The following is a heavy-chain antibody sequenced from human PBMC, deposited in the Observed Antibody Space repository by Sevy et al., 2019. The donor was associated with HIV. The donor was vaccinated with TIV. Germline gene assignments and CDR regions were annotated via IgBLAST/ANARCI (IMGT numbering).Heavy chain of an antibody. CDR3: VREDINAPRTVLSFDI. D-gene: IGHD3-3*01. CDR1: GYIFSDYN. Sequence: ASVKVSCKTTGYIFSDYNMHWVRQAPGQGLEWMALINPNSGVTIYAHNFRGRVSVTRDTSMSTAYMELSGLTSDDTAVYYCVREDINAPRTVLSFDIWSQGTMVTVSS. V-gene: IGHV1-2*06. CDR2: INPNSGVT. J-gene: IGHJ3*02.